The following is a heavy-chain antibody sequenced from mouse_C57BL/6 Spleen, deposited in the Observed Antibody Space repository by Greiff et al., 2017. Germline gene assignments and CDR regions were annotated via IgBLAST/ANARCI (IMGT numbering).Heavy chain of an antibody. Sequence: QVQLQQSGPELVKPGASVKISCKASGYAFSSSWMNWVKQRPGKGLEWIGRIYPGDGDPNYNGKFKGKATLTADKSSSTAYMQLSSLTSEDSAVYFCARSAYGYDVDYWGQGTTLTVSS. CDR3: ARSAYGYDVDY. D-gene: IGHD2-2*01. CDR2: IYPGDGDP. V-gene: IGHV1-82*01. J-gene: IGHJ2*01. CDR1: GYAFSSSW.